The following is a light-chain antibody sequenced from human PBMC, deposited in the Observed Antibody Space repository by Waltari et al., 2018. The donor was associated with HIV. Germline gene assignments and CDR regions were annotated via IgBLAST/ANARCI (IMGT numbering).Light chain of an antibody. J-gene: IGLJ3*02. V-gene: IGLV2-23*02. CDR3: CSYAGSSTLV. CDR1: IRDVGNYNL. Sequence: QSALTQPASVSGSPGQSITISCTGTIRDVGNYNLVSWYQQHPGNAPKVLIYDVRQRPSVVSDRFSGSKSGNTASLTSSGLQAEDEAHYYCCSYAGSSTLVFGGGTKLTVL. CDR2: DVR.